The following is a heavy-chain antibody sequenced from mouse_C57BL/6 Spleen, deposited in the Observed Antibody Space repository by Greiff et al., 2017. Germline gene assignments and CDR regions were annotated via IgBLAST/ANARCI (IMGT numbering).Heavy chain of an antibody. D-gene: IGHD1-1*01. CDR1: GYTFTNYW. Sequence: VQLQQSGAELVRPGTSVTMSCKASGYTFTNYWIGWAKQRPGHGLEWIGDIYPGGGYTNYNEKFKGKDTLTADKSSSTAYMQFRSLTSEDAAIYYCAREAVASGYFDVWGTGTTVTVSS. CDR2: IYPGGGYT. J-gene: IGHJ1*03. V-gene: IGHV1-63*01. CDR3: AREAVASGYFDV.